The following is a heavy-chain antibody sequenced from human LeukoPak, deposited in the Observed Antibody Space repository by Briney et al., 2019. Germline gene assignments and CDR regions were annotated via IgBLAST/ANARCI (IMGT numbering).Heavy chain of an antibody. V-gene: IGHV4-4*07. J-gene: IGHJ4*02. CDR3: ARDPTTVTTIFDS. CDR2: IYPGESIYASENT. CDR1: GVSISAYY. D-gene: IGHD4-17*01. Sequence: SETLSLTCSVSGVSISAYYWSWIRQPAGKGLEWIGRIYPGESIYASENTNYNPSLKSRVSMSGDTSKNQVSLKLRPVTAADTAVYYCARDPTTVTTIFDSWGQGTLVTVSS.